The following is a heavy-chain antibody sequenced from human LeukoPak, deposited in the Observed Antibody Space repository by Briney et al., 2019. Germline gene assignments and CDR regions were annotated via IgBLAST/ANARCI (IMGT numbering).Heavy chain of an antibody. V-gene: IGHV3-23*01. CDR1: GFTFSSYA. Sequence: PGGSLRLSCAASGFTFSSYAMSWVRQAPGKGLEWVSAISGSGGSTYYADSVKGRFTISRDNSKNTLYLQMNSLRAEDTALYYCAKGYCSSTSCYVDYWGQGTLVTVSS. D-gene: IGHD2-2*01. J-gene: IGHJ4*02. CDR2: ISGSGGST. CDR3: AKGYCSSTSCYVDY.